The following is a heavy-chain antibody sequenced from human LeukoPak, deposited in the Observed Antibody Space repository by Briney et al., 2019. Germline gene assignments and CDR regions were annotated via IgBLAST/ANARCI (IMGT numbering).Heavy chain of an antibody. D-gene: IGHD3-22*01. J-gene: IGHJ3*02. CDR3: AREGITMIVVVSDAFDI. CDR1: GYTFTSYY. V-gene: IGHV1-46*01. CDR2: INPSGGRT. Sequence: ASVKVSCKASGYTFTSYYMHWVRQAPGQGLEWMGIINPSGGRTSYAQKFQGRVTMTRDTSTSTVYMELSSLRSEDTAVYYCAREGITMIVVVSDAFDIWGQGTMVTVSS.